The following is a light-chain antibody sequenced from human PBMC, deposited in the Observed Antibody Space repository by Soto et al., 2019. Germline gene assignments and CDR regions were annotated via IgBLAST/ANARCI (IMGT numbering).Light chain of an antibody. Sequence: AIRMTQSPSSFSASTGDRVTITCRASQGISSYLAWYQQKPGKAPKLLIYAADTLQSGVPSRFSGSGSGTDFTLTISCLQSEDFATYYCQQYYSYPWTFGQGTKVEIK. V-gene: IGKV1-8*01. J-gene: IGKJ1*01. CDR2: AAD. CDR1: QGISSY. CDR3: QQYYSYPWT.